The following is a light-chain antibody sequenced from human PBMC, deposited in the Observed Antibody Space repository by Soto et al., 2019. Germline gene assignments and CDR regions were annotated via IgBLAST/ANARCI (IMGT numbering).Light chain of an antibody. V-gene: IGLV1-40*01. Sequence: QSMLTQPPSVSGAPGQRVTISCTGSSSNIGAGYDVHWYQQLPGTAPKLLIYGNSNRPSGVPDRFSGSKSGTSASLAITGLQAEDEADYYCQSYDSSLSGSPVVFGGGTKVTVL. CDR2: GNS. CDR1: SSNIGAGYD. CDR3: QSYDSSLSGSPVV. J-gene: IGLJ2*01.